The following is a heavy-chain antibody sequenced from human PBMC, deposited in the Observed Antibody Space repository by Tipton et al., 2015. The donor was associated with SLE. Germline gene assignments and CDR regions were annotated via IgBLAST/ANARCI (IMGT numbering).Heavy chain of an antibody. V-gene: IGHV3-48*01. CDR3: SRAGAVRPPDY. Sequence: SLRLSCSASRFTLSAYNMNWVRQAPGKGLEWVSYISSSSTTIYYADSVRGRFTVSRDNAKNSLYLQMNNLGAEDTAVYYCSRAGAVRPPDYWGQGTLVTVSS. J-gene: IGHJ4*02. CDR2: ISSSSTTI. D-gene: IGHD6-6*01. CDR1: RFTLSAYN.